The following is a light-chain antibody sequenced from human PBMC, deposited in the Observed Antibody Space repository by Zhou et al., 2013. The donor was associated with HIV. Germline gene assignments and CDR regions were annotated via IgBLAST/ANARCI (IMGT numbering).Light chain of an antibody. V-gene: IGKV3-15*01. CDR2: GAS. J-gene: IGKJ4*01. Sequence: EIVMTQSPATLSVSPGERATLSCRASQSVSSNLAWYQQKPGQAPRLLIYGASTRATGIPARFSGSGSGTEFTLTISSMQSEDFAVYYCQQYNDRPLTFGRGTKVEIK. CDR1: QSVSSN. CDR3: QQYNDRPLT.